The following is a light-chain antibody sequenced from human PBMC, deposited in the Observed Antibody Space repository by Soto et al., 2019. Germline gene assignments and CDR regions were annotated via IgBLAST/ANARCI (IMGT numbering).Light chain of an antibody. J-gene: IGLJ3*02. CDR1: SSDIGAYDY. Sequence: QSALTQPASVSGSPGQSITISCSGTSSDIGAYDYVSWYQQHPGKVPKLLIYDVNHRPSGASIRFSGSKSGNTASLTISGLQAEDEADYYCSSYTSGNNLLLFGGGTKLTVL. V-gene: IGLV2-14*03. CDR3: SSYTSGNNLLL. CDR2: DVN.